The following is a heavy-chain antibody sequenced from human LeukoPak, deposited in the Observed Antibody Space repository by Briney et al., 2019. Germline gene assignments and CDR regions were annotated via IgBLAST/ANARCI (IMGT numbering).Heavy chain of an antibody. CDR1: GGSFSGYY. D-gene: IGHD2-2*02. J-gene: IGHJ6*02. V-gene: IGHV4-31*11. CDR3: ARGADCSSTSCSTMDV. Sequence: SETLSLTCAVYGGSFSGYYWSWIRQHPGKGLEWIGYIYYSGSTYYNPSLKSRVTISVDTSKNQFSLKLSSVTAADTAVYYCARGADCSSTSCSTMDVWGQGTTVTVSS. CDR2: IYYSGST.